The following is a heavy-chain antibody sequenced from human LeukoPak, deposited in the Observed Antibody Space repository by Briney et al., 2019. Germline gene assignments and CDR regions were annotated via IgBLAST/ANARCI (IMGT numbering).Heavy chain of an antibody. CDR2: IFPGDSDT. J-gene: IGHJ4*02. CDR1: GYSFTSNW. CDR3: ARLDTASWRY. V-gene: IGHV5-51*01. D-gene: IGHD2-2*01. Sequence: GESLKISCKGSGYSFTSNWIGWVRQMPGKGLEWMGIIFPGDSDTRYSPSFQGQVTISADKPISTAYLQWSSLKASDTAMYYCARLDTASWRYWGQGTLVTVSS.